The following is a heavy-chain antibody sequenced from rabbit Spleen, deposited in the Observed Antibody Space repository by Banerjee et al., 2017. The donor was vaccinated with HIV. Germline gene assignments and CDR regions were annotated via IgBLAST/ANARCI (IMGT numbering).Heavy chain of an antibody. CDR1: GVSFSGDSY. CDR3: ARDLVGVIGWNFYL. CDR2: IDVGSSGFT. D-gene: IGHD1-1*01. Sequence: QSLEESGGDLVKPGASLTLTCIASGVSFSGDSYMCWVRQAPGKGLEWIVCIDVGSSGFTYFASWAKGRFTISKTSSTTVTLQMTSLTAADTATYFCARDLVGVIGWNFYLWGPGTLVTVS. J-gene: IGHJ4*01. V-gene: IGHV1S40*01.